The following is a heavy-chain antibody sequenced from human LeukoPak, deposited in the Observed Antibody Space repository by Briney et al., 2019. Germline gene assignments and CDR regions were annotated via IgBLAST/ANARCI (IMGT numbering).Heavy chain of an antibody. CDR3: ARSYGSGSSNWFDP. Sequence: SETLSLTCPVSGGAISTYDWSWIRQPAGKGLGWIGHIYTSGSTNYNPSLKSRVTMSVDTSKNQFSLKLSSVTAADTALYYCARSYGSGSSNWFDPWGQGTLVTVSS. CDR2: IYTSGST. CDR1: GGAISTYD. D-gene: IGHD3-10*01. J-gene: IGHJ5*02. V-gene: IGHV4-4*07.